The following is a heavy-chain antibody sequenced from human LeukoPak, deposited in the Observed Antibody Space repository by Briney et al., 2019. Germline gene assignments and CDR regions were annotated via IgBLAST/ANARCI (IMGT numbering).Heavy chain of an antibody. CDR3: AKEGGLGYCSTTSCAFAH. J-gene: IGHJ4*02. CDR1: GFSVSDNY. V-gene: IGHV3-53*01. D-gene: IGHD2-2*01. Sequence: GGSLRLSCAGSGFSVSDNYMTWVRQAPGKGLESVSVTYSGGTTYYADSVEGRFTISRDNSKNTLYLQMNSLRTEDTAVYYCAKEGGLGYCSTTSCAFAHWGRGTLVTVSS. CDR2: TYSGGTT.